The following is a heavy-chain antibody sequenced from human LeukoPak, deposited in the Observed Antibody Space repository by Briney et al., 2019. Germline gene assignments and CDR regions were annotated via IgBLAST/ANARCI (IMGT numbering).Heavy chain of an antibody. D-gene: IGHD3-10*01. Sequence: PSETLSLTCTVSGGSISSFYWNWIRQPPGKGLEWIGYIYYSGSTNYNPSLKSRVTISVDTSKNQFSLKLSSVTAADTAVYYCARAFMVRGVIPQPLFDYWGQGTLVTVSS. CDR3: ARAFMVRGVIPQPLFDY. CDR1: GGSISSFY. V-gene: IGHV4-59*12. CDR2: IYYSGST. J-gene: IGHJ4*02.